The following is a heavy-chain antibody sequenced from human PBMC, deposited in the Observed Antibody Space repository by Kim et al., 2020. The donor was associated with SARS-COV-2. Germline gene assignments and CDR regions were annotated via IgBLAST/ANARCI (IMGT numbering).Heavy chain of an antibody. D-gene: IGHD2-2*01. CDR1: GGSISSYY. J-gene: IGHJ4*02. CDR3: ARAGYCSSTSCSHFDY. Sequence: SETLSLTCTVSGGSISSYYWSWIRQRPAQGLEWVGFIYYSGRTNYNSSLRSRVTISVDTSKTQFSLNLSSVTATDTSEYYCARAGYCSSTSCSHFDYWGQGTLVTVSS. V-gene: IGHV4-59*13. CDR2: IYYSGRT.